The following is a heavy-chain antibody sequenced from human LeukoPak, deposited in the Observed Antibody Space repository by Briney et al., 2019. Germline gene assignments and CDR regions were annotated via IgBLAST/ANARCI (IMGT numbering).Heavy chain of an antibody. V-gene: IGHV1-69*05. J-gene: IGHJ5*02. CDR3: ARWSLALSDPPNNWFDP. CDR1: GGTFSCYA. CDR2: IIPIFGTA. Sequence: SVKVSCKASGGTFSCYAISGVRQAPGQGLEWTGAIIPIFGTANYAQKFQGRVTITTDESTSTAYMELSRLRSDDTAVYYCARWSLALSDPPNNWFDPWGQGTLVTVSS.